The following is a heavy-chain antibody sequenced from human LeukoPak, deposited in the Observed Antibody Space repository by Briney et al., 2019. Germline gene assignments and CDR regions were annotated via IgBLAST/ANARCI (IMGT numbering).Heavy chain of an antibody. CDR3: ARGGCSGGSCYSDRYYYYGMDV. D-gene: IGHD2-15*01. CDR1: GYTFTSYY. V-gene: IGHV1-46*01. Sequence: ASVKVSCKASGYTFTSYYMHWVRQAPGQGLEWMGIINPSGGSTSYAQKFQGRVTMTRDTSTSTVYMELSSLRSEDTAVYYCARGGCSGGSCYSDRYYYYGMDVWGQGTTVTVSS. CDR2: INPSGGST. J-gene: IGHJ6*02.